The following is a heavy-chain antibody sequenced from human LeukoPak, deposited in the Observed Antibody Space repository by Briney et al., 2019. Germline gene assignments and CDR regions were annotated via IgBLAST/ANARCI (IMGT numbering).Heavy chain of an antibody. J-gene: IGHJ3*02. CDR1: GFTFSSYA. CDR2: ISGSGGST. V-gene: IGHV3-23*01. Sequence: GGSLRLSCAASGFTFSSYAMSWVRQAPGKGLEWVSAISGSGGSTYYADSVKGRFTISRDNSKNTLYLQMNSLRAEDTAVYYCARARGFDSSGWYLFAFDIWGQGTMVTVSS. CDR3: ARARGFDSSGWYLFAFDI. D-gene: IGHD6-19*01.